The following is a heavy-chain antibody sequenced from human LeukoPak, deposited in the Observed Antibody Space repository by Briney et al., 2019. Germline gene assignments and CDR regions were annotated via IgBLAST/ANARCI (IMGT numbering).Heavy chain of an antibody. V-gene: IGHV3-30*18. J-gene: IGHJ6*02. Sequence: PGGSLRLSCAASGFTFSSYGMHWVRQAPGKGLEWVAVISYDGSNKYYADSVKGRFTISRDNSKNTLYLQMNSLRAEDTAVYYCAKEGGYCSSTXCHXGXXYXMDVWGQGTTVTVS. D-gene: IGHD2-2*01. CDR3: AKEGGYCSSTXCHXGXXYXMDV. CDR2: ISYDGSNK. CDR1: GFTFSSYG.